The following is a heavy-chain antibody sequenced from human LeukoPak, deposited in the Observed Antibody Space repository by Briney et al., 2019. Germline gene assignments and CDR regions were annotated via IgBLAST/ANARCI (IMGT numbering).Heavy chain of an antibody. Sequence: PGGSLRLSCAASGFTFSRSAMHWVRQAPGKGLEWVAIFSYDGSNKFYSDSVRGRFTISRDNSKNTLYLQMSSLRAEDTAVYYCANRHSSGWYDYWGQGTLVTVSS. CDR3: ANRHSSGWYDY. J-gene: IGHJ4*02. V-gene: IGHV3-30-3*01. CDR1: GFTFSRSA. D-gene: IGHD6-19*01. CDR2: FSYDGSNK.